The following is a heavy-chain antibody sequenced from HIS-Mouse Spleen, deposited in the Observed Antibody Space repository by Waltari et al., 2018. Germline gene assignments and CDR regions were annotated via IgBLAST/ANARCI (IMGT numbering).Heavy chain of an antibody. D-gene: IGHD6-13*01. CDR1: GFTFDDYA. J-gene: IGHJ6*02. Sequence: EVQLVESGGGLVQPGRSLRLSCAASGFTFDDYAMHWVRQAPGKGLEWVSGISWNGGSIGYADSVKGRFTISRDNAKNSLYLQMNSLRAEDTALYYCAKDIGDSSSSYYYYGMDVWGQGTTVTVSS. V-gene: IGHV3-9*01. CDR3: AKDIGDSSSSYYYYGMDV. CDR2: ISWNGGSI.